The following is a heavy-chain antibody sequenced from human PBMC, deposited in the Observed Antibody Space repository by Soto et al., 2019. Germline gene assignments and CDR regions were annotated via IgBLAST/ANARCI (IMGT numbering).Heavy chain of an antibody. D-gene: IGHD6-6*01. CDR2: IWYDGSNK. Sequence: QVQLVESGGGVVQPGRSLRLSCAASGFTFSSYGMHWVRQAPGKGLEWVAVIWYDGSNKYYADSVKGRFTISRDNSKNPLYLQLNSLRAEDTAVYYCARAPIAARPYYYYLDVWGKGPTVTVAS. J-gene: IGHJ6*03. V-gene: IGHV3-33*01. CDR1: GFTFSSYG. CDR3: ARAPIAARPYYYYLDV.